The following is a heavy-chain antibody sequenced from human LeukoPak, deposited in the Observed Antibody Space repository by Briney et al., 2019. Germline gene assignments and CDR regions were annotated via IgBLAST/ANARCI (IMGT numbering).Heavy chain of an antibody. CDR1: GYTFTGYY. CDR3: ARSDDSSGYYGY. V-gene: IGHV1-2*06. CDR2: INPNSGGT. Sequence: ASVKVSCKASGYTFTGYYMHWVRQAPGQGLEWMGRINPNSGGTNYAQKFQGRVTMTRDTSISTAYMELSRLRSDDTAVYYCARSDDSSGYYGYRGQGTLVTVSS. J-gene: IGHJ4*02. D-gene: IGHD3-22*01.